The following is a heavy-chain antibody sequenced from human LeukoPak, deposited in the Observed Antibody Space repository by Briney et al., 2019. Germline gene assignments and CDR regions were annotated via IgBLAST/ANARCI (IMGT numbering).Heavy chain of an antibody. J-gene: IGHJ6*03. V-gene: IGHV3-73*01. CDR1: GFTFSGSA. CDR3: ARVPSAGTFFHYYYMDV. D-gene: IGHD6-13*01. CDR2: IRSKANSYAT. Sequence: GGSLRLSCAASGFTFSGSAMHWVRQASGKGLEWVGRIRSKANSYATAYGASVKGSFTISRDDSKNTAYLQMNSLKTEDTAVYYCARVPSAGTFFHYYYMDVWGKGTTVTVSS.